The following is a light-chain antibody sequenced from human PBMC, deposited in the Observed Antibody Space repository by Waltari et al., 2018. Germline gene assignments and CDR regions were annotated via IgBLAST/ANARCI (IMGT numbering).Light chain of an antibody. Sequence: QSALTQPASVSGSPGQSISISCIGTSRDVGPYNLVSLYQHHPGKAPKLIVFEASKRPSGVSNSFSGSKAANTASLIISGLQADDEADYYCCSYAGSGSWVFGGGTKVTVI. V-gene: IGLV2-23*01. CDR3: CSYAGSGSWV. J-gene: IGLJ3*02. CDR1: SRDVGPYNL. CDR2: EAS.